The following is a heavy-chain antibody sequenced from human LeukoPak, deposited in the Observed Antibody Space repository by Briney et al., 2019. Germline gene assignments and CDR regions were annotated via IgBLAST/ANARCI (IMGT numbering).Heavy chain of an antibody. Sequence: ASVKVSCKASGYSFTTYGITWVRQAPGQGLEWMGWINIYNGNTNYAQKFQGRVTMTRNTSISTAYMELSSLRSEDTAVYYCARVVFTTESITHFDYWGQGTLVTVSS. CDR1: GYSFTTYG. D-gene: IGHD1-14*01. CDR2: INIYNGNT. J-gene: IGHJ4*02. CDR3: ARVVFTTESITHFDY. V-gene: IGHV1-8*02.